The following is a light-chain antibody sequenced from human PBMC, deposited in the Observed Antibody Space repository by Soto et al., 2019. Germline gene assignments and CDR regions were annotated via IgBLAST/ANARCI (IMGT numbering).Light chain of an antibody. CDR2: EVS. CDR1: SSDVGGYNY. V-gene: IGLV2-8*01. Sequence: QSVLSQPPSASGSPGQSVTISCTGTSSDVGGYNYVSWYQQHPGKAPKLMIYEVSKRPSGVPDRFSGSKSGNTASLTVSGLQPEDDSKYYCSSYAGSNNVVFGGGTQLTVL. CDR3: SSYAGSNNVV. J-gene: IGLJ2*01.